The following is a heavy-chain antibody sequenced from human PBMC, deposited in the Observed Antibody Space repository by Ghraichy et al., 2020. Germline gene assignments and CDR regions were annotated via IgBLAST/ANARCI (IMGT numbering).Heavy chain of an antibody. D-gene: IGHD6-13*01. CDR2: IDWDDDK. CDR1: GFSLSTSGMC. CDR3: ARIARRAAAGKYGYYFDY. Sequence: SGPTLVNPTQTLTLTCTFSGFSLSTSGMCVSWIRQPPGKALEWLARIDWDDDKYYSTSLKTRLTISKDTSKNQVVLTMTNMDPVDTATYYCARIARRAAAGKYGYYFDYWGQGTLVTVSS. V-gene: IGHV2-70*11. J-gene: IGHJ4*02.